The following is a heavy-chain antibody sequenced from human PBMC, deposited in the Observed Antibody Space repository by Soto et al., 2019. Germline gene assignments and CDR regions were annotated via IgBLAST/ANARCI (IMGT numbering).Heavy chain of an antibody. V-gene: IGHV3-48*02. Sequence: GGSLRLSCAASGCTFSSYSMNWVRQAPGKGLEWVSYISSSSSTIYYADSVKGRFTISRDNAKNSLYLQMNSLRDEDTAVYYCASHQLLRPYYYYYGMDVWGQGTTVTVSS. CDR2: ISSSSSTI. J-gene: IGHJ6*02. D-gene: IGHD1-26*01. CDR3: ASHQLLRPYYYYYGMDV. CDR1: GCTFSSYS.